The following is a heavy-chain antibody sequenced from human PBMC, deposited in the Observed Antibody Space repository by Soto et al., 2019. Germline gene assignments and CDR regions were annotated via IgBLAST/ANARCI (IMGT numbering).Heavy chain of an antibody. CDR2: IWYDGSNE. D-gene: IGHD6-19*01. V-gene: IGHV3-33*01. CDR3: ARRFSSGWYADY. Sequence: QVQLVESGGGVVQPGRSLRLSCAASGFTFSGYGMHWVRQAPGKGLEWVAVIWYDGSNENYADTVKGRFTISRDNSKNTLYVQMNSLRDEDRAVYYCARRFSSGWYADYWGQGTLVSVSS. J-gene: IGHJ4*02. CDR1: GFTFSGYG.